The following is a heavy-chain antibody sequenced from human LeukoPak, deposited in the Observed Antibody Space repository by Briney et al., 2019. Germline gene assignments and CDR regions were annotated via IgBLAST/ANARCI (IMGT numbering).Heavy chain of an antibody. CDR2: ISSSGGTK. D-gene: IGHD3-16*02. Sequence: PGGSLRLSCAGSGFSFSSFEMNWVRQAPGKGVEWVSYISSSGGTKYYADSVKGRFTVSRDNAKNSLSLQMNSLRVEDTAVYYCARTYVWGSYRRIDYWGQGTLVTVSS. V-gene: IGHV3-48*03. CDR3: ARTYVWGSYRRIDY. CDR1: GFSFSSFE. J-gene: IGHJ4*02.